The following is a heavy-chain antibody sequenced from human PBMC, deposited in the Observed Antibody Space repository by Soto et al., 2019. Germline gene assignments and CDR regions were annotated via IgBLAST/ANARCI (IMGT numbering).Heavy chain of an antibody. CDR2: INAGRGKT. D-gene: IGHD2-21*01. CDR1: GFSFTSYS. Sequence: QGQLVQSGAEVKKLGASVKVSCGTFGFSFTSYSFHWVRQAPAQGLQWMGWINAGRGKTKYSQQFQGRVTFTWDTSANTVYMELSRLTSEDTSVFYCARWIANGYFDYWGQGTLVTVSP. V-gene: IGHV1-3*01. CDR3: ARWIANGYFDY. J-gene: IGHJ4*02.